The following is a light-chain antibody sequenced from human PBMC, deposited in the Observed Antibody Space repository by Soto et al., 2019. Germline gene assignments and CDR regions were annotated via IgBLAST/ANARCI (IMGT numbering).Light chain of an antibody. Sequence: IQMTQSPFTLSGSVGDIVTINCRARPGSSSYLAWYQQKPGEAPKLLIYKASRLASGVPSRFSGSGSGTEFTLTISSLQPDDFATYYCQQYNSYPLTFGEGTKVDIK. J-gene: IGKJ4*01. CDR3: QQYNSYPLT. CDR1: PGSSSY. CDR2: KAS. V-gene: IGKV1-5*03.